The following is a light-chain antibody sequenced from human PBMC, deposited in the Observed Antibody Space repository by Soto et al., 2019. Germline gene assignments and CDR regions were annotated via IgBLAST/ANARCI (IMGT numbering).Light chain of an antibody. V-gene: IGKV3-11*01. CDR3: QQRSNWPP. CDR2: DAS. CDR1: QSVSSY. Sequence: EIVLTQSPATLSLSPGERATLSCRASQSVSSYSAWYQQKPGQAPRLLIYDASNRATGIPARFSGSGSGTDFTLTISSLEPEDFAVYYCQQRSNWPPFGQGTKV. J-gene: IGKJ1*01.